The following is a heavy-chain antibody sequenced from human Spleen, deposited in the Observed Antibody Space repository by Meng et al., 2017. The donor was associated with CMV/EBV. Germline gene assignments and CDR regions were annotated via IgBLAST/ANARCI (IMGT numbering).Heavy chain of an antibody. V-gene: IGHV1-2*02. CDR1: EYNFIDYY. CDR2: INPNSGGT. J-gene: IGHJ4*02. CDR3: ARDHNWGPDY. Sequence: ASVKVSCKASEYNFIDYYIHWVRQAPGQGLEWMGWINPNSGGTNYAQKFQGRVTMTGDTSIRTVYMELSSLRSDDTAIYYCARDHNWGPDYWGQGTLVTVSS. D-gene: IGHD7-27*01.